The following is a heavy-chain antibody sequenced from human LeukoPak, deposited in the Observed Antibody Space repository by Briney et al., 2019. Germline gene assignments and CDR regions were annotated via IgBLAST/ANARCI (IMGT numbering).Heavy chain of an antibody. Sequence: PSGTLSLTCTVSGGSISSYYWSWIRQPPGKGLEWIGYIYYSGSTNYNPSLKSRVTISVDTSKNQFSLKLSSVTAADTAVYYCARATIAARHDWFDPWGQGTLVTVSS. CDR1: GGSISSYY. J-gene: IGHJ5*02. V-gene: IGHV4-59*01. CDR2: IYYSGST. D-gene: IGHD6-6*01. CDR3: ARATIAARHDWFDP.